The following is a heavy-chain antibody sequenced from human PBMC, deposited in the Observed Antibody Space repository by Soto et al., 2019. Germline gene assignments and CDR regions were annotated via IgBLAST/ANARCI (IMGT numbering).Heavy chain of an antibody. D-gene: IGHD6-19*01. Sequence: QVQLQESGPGLVKPSGTLSLTCAVSSGSISSSNWWSWVRQPPGKGLEWIGEIYHSGSTNYNPSLKSRVTISVDKSKNRFSLKLSSVTAADTAVYYWARVPPPYPIAVAGTGNYWGQGTLVTVSS. CDR1: SGSISSSNW. CDR2: IYHSGST. CDR3: ARVPPPYPIAVAGTGNY. V-gene: IGHV4-4*02. J-gene: IGHJ4*02.